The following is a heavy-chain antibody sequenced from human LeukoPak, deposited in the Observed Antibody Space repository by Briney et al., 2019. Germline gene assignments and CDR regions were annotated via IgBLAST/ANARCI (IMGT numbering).Heavy chain of an antibody. V-gene: IGHV5-10-1*01. CDR2: IDPSDSYT. Sequence: GESLRISCKGSGYSFTSYWISWVRQMPGKGLEWMGRIDPSDSYTNYSPSFQGHVTISADKSISTAYLQWSSLKASDTAVYYCATTYGSGSYLFDYWGQGTLVTVSS. CDR1: GYSFTSYW. J-gene: IGHJ4*02. D-gene: IGHD3-10*01. CDR3: ATTYGSGSYLFDY.